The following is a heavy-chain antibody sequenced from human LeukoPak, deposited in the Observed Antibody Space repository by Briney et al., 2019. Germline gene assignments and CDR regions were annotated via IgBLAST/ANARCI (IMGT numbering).Heavy chain of an antibody. CDR2: IRYDGSNK. CDR3: ASSTLRYFDWSQGFDY. D-gene: IGHD3-9*01. CDR1: GFTFSSYG. J-gene: IGHJ4*02. Sequence: GGSLRLSCAASGFTFSSYGMHWVRQAPGKGLEWVAFIRYDGSNKYYADSVKGRFTISRDNSKNTLYLQMNSLRAEDTAVYYCASSTLRYFDWSQGFDYWGQGTLVTVSS. V-gene: IGHV3-30*02.